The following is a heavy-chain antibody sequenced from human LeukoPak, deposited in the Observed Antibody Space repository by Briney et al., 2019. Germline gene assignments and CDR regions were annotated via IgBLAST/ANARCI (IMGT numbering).Heavy chain of an antibody. CDR2: IYYSGGT. CDR3: SRRAGSGWYDY. V-gene: IGHV4-39*01. D-gene: IGHD6-19*01. J-gene: IGHJ4*02. Sequence: SETLSLTCTVSGGSISDNRYYWGWIRQPPGKGREWIGNIYYSGGTYYNPSLKSRVTISVDTSKNLFSLKLNSVTAADTSVYYCSRRAGSGWYDYWGQGTLVTVSS. CDR1: GGSISDNRYY.